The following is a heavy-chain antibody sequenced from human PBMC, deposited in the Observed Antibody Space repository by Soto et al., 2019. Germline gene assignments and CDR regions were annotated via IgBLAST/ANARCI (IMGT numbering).Heavy chain of an antibody. Sequence: SETLSLTCGVSGGTVASSHWWSWVRQSPGRGLEWIGNVYHTGDTNFNPSLQGRVTFSVDKSNNQFSLRLTSVTAADTAVYFCAREIVTAGGNNYFDPWGPGTLVTVSS. CDR3: AREIVTAGGNNYFDP. CDR1: GGTVASSHW. D-gene: IGHD2-21*02. V-gene: IGHV4-4*02. CDR2: VYHTGDT. J-gene: IGHJ5*02.